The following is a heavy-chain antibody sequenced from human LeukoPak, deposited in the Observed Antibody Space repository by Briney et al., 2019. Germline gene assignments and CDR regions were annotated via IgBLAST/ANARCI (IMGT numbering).Heavy chain of an antibody. Sequence: SETLSLTCTVSGASISSYYWSWIRQPAGKGLEWIGRIYTSGSTNYNPSLKSRVTMSVDTSMNQFSLKVSSVTAADTAVYYCARGGGARIFDGWFDPWGQGTLVTVSS. CDR1: GASISSYY. D-gene: IGHD1-26*01. J-gene: IGHJ5*02. V-gene: IGHV4-4*07. CDR2: IYTSGST. CDR3: ARGGGARIFDGWFDP.